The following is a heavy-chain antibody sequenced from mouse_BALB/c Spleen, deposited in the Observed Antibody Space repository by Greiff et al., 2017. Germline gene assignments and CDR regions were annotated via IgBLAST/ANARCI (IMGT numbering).Heavy chain of an antibody. J-gene: IGHJ1*01. V-gene: IGHV1S81*02. CDR2: INPSNGRT. Sequence: QVQLQQPGAELVKPGASVKLSCKASGYTFTSYWMHWVKQRPGQGLEWIGEINPSNGRTNYNEKFKSKATLTVDKSSSTAYMQLSSLTSEDSAVYYCARGNFDVWGAGTTVTVSS. CDR3: ARGNFDV. CDR1: GYTFTSYW.